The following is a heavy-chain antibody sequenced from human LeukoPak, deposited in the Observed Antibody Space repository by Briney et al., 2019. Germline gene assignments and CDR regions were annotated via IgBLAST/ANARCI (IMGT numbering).Heavy chain of an antibody. Sequence: PSETLSLTCTVSGGSITSGSYYWSWIRQPAGKGLEWIGRIYTSGSTNYNPSLQSRVTISIDTSKNQFSLKLNSVTAADTALYYCASDAFDIWGQGTMVTVSS. J-gene: IGHJ3*02. CDR3: ASDAFDI. CDR2: IYTSGST. V-gene: IGHV4-61*02. CDR1: GGSITSGSYY.